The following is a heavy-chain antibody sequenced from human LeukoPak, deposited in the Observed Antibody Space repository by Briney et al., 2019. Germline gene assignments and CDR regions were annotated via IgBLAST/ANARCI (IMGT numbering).Heavy chain of an antibody. CDR2: MNPNSGNT. D-gene: IGHD3-3*01. CDR3: ARGPSWSGYSQPYYFDY. V-gene: IGHV1-8*03. Sequence: ASVKVSCKASGYTFTSYDIYWVRQAAGQGLEWMGWMNPNSGNTGYAQKFQGRVTITRNTSISTAYMELSSLRSEDTAVYSCARGPSWSGYSQPYYFDYWGQGTLVTVSS. J-gene: IGHJ4*02. CDR1: GYTFTSYD.